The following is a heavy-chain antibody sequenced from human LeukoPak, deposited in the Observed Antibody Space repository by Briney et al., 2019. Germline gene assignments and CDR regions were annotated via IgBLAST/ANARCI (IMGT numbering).Heavy chain of an antibody. CDR3: ARVEMAIDAFDI. CDR2: ISYDGSNK. J-gene: IGHJ3*02. V-gene: IGHV3-30-3*01. CDR1: GFTFSSYA. Sequence: GRSLRLSCAASGFTFSSYAMPWVRQAPGKGLEWVAVISYDGSNKYYADSVKGRFTISRDNSKNTLYLQMNSLRAEDTAVYYCARVEMAIDAFDIWGQGTMVTVSS. D-gene: IGHD5-24*01.